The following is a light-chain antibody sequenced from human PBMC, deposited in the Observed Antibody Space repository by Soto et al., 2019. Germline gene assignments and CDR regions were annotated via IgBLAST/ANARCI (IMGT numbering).Light chain of an antibody. Sequence: EIVLTQSPGTLSLSPGERAALSWGASQRVSYYLAWYQQKPGQAPRLLIYDASRRATGVPDRFSGIGSWPDFTLTISRLEREDFAVDYCQHCQPYGDSPPLTFGGGTKVDI. V-gene: IGKV3-20*01. J-gene: IGKJ4*01. CDR2: DAS. CDR1: QRVSYY. CDR3: QHCQPYGDSPPLT.